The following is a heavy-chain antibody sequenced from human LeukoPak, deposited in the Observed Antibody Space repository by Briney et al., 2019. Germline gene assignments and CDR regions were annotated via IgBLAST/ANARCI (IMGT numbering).Heavy chain of an antibody. D-gene: IGHD3-22*01. CDR1: GFTFSSYS. CDR2: INSSSSTI. J-gene: IGHJ4*02. V-gene: IGHV3-48*04. Sequence: GGSLRLSCAASGFTFSSYSMNWVRQAPGKGLEWVSYINSSSSTIYYADSVKGRFTISRDNAKNSLYLQMNSLRAEDTAVYYCARGGKWLLRLPSYFDYWGQGTLVTVSS. CDR3: ARGGKWLLRLPSYFDY.